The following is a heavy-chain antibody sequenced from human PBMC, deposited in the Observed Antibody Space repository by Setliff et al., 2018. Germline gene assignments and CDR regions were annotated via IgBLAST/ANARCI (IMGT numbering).Heavy chain of an antibody. D-gene: IGHD6-13*01. CDR2: ISSTITST. V-gene: IGHV3-23*01. Sequence: PGGSLRLSCAASGFTFSNYRMNWVRQAPGKGLEWISAISSTITSTYYADSVKGRFTISRDNSKNTLYLQMNSLRAEDTAVYYCAKNPTIAAAVMYFDYWGQGTLVTVSS. J-gene: IGHJ4*02. CDR3: AKNPTIAAAVMYFDY. CDR1: GFTFSNYR.